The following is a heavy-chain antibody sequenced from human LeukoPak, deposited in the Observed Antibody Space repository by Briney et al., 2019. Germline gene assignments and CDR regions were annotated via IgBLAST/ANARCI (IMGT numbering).Heavy chain of an antibody. CDR3: ARGQVTGLSSSWFYDYYYMYV. CDR2: ISYDGSNK. Sequence: GGSLRLSCAASGFTFSSYAMHWVRQAPGKGLEWVAVISYDGSNKYYADSVKGRFTISRDNSKNTLYLQMNSLRAEDTAVYYCARGQVTGLSSSWFYDYYYMYVWGKGTTVTISS. D-gene: IGHD6-13*01. J-gene: IGHJ6*03. CDR1: GFTFSSYA. V-gene: IGHV3-30*04.